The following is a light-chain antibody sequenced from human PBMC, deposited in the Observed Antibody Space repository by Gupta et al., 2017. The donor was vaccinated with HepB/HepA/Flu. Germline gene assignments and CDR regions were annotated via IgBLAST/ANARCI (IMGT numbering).Light chain of an antibody. J-gene: IGLJ3*02. V-gene: IGLV2-14*03. CDR3: SSYTSSSTSWV. Sequence: QSALTQPAPVSGSPGQSITISCTGTSSYVGGYNYVSWYQQHPGKAPKLMIYDVSNRPSGVSTRFSGSKSGNTASLTISGLQAEDEADYYCSSYTSSSTSWVFGGGTKLTVL. CDR2: DVS. CDR1: SSYVGGYNY.